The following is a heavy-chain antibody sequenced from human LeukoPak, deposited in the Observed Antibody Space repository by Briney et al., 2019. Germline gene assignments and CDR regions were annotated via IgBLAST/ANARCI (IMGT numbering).Heavy chain of an antibody. CDR3: ARVRGATSPGYFDY. CDR1: GGIFSSYA. J-gene: IGHJ4*02. D-gene: IGHD1-26*01. Sequence: ASVKVSCKASGGIFSSYAISWVRQAPGQGLEWMGGIIPIFGTANYAQKFQGRVTITTDESTSTAYMELSSLRSEDTAVYYCARVRGATSPGYFDYWGQGTLVTVSS. CDR2: IIPIFGTA. V-gene: IGHV1-69*05.